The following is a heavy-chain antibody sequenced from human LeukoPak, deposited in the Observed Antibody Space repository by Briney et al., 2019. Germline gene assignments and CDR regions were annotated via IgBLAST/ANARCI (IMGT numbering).Heavy chain of an antibody. Sequence: SVKVSCKASGGTFSSYAISWVRQAPGQGLEWMGRIIPILGIANYAQKFQGRVTITADKSTSTAYMELSSLRSEDTAVYYCARDRSHDYGDYWGQGTLVTVSS. D-gene: IGHD3-16*02. V-gene: IGHV1-69*04. CDR3: ARDRSHDYGDY. CDR2: IIPILGIA. J-gene: IGHJ4*02. CDR1: GGTFSSYA.